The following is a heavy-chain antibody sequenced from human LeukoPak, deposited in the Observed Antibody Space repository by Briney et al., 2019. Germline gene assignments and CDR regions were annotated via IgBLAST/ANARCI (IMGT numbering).Heavy chain of an antibody. J-gene: IGHJ6*02. CDR1: GFTFSSYA. Sequence: GGSLRLSCAASGFTFSSYAMSWVRQAPGKGLEWVSAISGSGGSTYYADSVKGRFTISRDNSKNTLYLQMNSLRAEDTAVYYCAKDPHMPGGVYYYGMDVWGQGTTVTVSS. V-gene: IGHV3-23*01. CDR3: AKDPHMPGGVYYYGMDV. CDR2: ISGSGGST. D-gene: IGHD2-8*02.